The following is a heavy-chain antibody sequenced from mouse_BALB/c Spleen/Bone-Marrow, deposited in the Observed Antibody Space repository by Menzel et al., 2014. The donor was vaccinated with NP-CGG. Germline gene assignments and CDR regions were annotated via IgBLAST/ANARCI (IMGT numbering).Heavy chain of an antibody. CDR3: ARDY. CDR1: GYTSTDTW. J-gene: IGHJ2*01. V-gene: IGHV1-7*01. CDR2: INPSTGYA. Sequence: VQLVESGAELAKPGASVRMSCKASGYTSTDTWIHWIKQRPGQGLEWIGYINPSTGYAEYNQNFKDKATLTVDKSSSTAYMQLSSLTSEDSAVYYCARDYWGQGTTLTVSS.